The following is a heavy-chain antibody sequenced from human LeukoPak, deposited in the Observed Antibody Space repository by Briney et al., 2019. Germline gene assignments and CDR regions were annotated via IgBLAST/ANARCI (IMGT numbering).Heavy chain of an antibody. CDR1: GLTFSGYE. J-gene: IGHJ3*02. D-gene: IGHD7-27*01. CDR3: ARAWGPLNHAFDI. Sequence: GGSLRLSCAASGLTFSGYEMNWVRQAPGKGLEWVSYINSGGSAIYYADSVKGRFTISRDNAKNSLYLQMNSLRAEDTAVYYCARAWGPLNHAFDIWGQGTMVTVSS. V-gene: IGHV3-48*03. CDR2: INSGGSAI.